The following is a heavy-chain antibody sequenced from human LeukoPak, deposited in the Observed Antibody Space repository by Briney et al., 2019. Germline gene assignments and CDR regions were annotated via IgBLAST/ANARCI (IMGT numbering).Heavy chain of an antibody. Sequence: GGPLRLSCAASGFTFSSYAMHWVRQAPGKGLEWVANINKDGSETYYADSVKGRFTMSRDNAKNSLDLQMKSLRAEDTAVYYCARPELPGWSVLFDFWGQGTLVTVSS. D-gene: IGHD2-15*01. CDR3: ARPELPGWSVLFDF. CDR1: GFTFSSYA. V-gene: IGHV3-7*01. CDR2: INKDGSET. J-gene: IGHJ4*02.